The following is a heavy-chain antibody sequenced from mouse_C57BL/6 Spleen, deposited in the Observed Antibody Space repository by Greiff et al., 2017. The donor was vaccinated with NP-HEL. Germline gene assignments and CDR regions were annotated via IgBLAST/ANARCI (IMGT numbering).Heavy chain of an antibody. CDR2: ISYDGSN. Sequence: EVKLVESGPGLVKPSQSLSLTCSVTGYSITSGYSWNWIRQFPGNKLEWMGYISYDGSNNYNPSLKNRISITRDTSKNQFLLKLNSVTTEDTATYYCARGGDYYGSSYYYYAMDYWGQGTSVTVSS. CDR1: GYSITSGYS. D-gene: IGHD1-1*01. CDR3: ARGGDYYGSSYYYYAMDY. J-gene: IGHJ4*01. V-gene: IGHV3-6*01.